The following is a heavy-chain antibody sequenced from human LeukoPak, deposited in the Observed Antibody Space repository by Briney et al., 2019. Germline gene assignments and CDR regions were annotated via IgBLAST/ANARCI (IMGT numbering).Heavy chain of an antibody. V-gene: IGHV3-30*04. CDR3: ARGRYYDILRLVLFDY. D-gene: IGHD3-9*01. Sequence: GGSLRLSCAASGFTFSSYAMHWVRQAPGKGLEWVAIIPYDGSNKYYADSVKGRFTISRDNSKNTLYLQMNSLRAEDTAVHYCARGRYYDILRLVLFDYWGQGTLVTVSS. CDR2: IPYDGSNK. J-gene: IGHJ4*02. CDR1: GFTFSSYA.